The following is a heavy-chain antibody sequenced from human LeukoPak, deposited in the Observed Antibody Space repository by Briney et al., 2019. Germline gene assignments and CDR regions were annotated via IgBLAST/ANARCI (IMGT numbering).Heavy chain of an antibody. CDR2: IYSSGNT. CDR3: ARAVMVRGFDY. Sequence: SGTLSLTCAVSGGSISSYYWSWIRQPPGKGLEWIGYIYSSGNTNYNPSLKSRVTISVDTSKNQFSLKLSSVTAADTAVYYCARAVMVRGFDYWGQGTLVTVSS. CDR1: GGSISSYY. J-gene: IGHJ4*02. D-gene: IGHD3-10*01. V-gene: IGHV4-59*01.